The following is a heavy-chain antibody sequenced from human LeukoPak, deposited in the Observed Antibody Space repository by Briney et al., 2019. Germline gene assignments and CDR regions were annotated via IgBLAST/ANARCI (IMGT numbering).Heavy chain of an antibody. CDR1: GGSISSYY. Sequence: SETLSLTCTVSGGSISSYYWSWIRQPPGKGLEWIGYIYYSGSTYYNPSLKSRVTISVDTSKNQFSLKLSSVTAADTAVYYCAYSSSYVYFDYWGQGTLVTVSS. D-gene: IGHD6-6*01. CDR2: IYYSGST. J-gene: IGHJ4*02. V-gene: IGHV4-59*06. CDR3: AYSSSYVYFDY.